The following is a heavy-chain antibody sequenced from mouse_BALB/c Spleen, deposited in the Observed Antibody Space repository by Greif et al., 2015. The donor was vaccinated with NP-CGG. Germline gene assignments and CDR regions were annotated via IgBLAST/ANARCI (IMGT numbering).Heavy chain of an antibody. CDR1: GYTFTSYW. CDR2: INPSTGYT. CDR3: ARDYDYWYFDV. J-gene: IGHJ1*01. D-gene: IGHD2-4*01. V-gene: IGHV1-7*01. Sequence: QVQGVESGAELAKPGASVKMSCKASGYTFTSYWMHWVKQRPGQGLEWIGYINPSTGYTEYNQKFKDKATLTADKSSSTAYMQLSSLTSEDSAVYYCARDYDYWYFDVWGAGTTVTVSS.